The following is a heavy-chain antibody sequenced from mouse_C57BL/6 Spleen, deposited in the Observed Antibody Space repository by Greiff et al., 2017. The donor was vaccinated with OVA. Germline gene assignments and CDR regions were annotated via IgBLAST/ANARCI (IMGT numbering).Heavy chain of an antibody. V-gene: IGHV14-2*01. D-gene: IGHD2-5*01. CDR1: GFTIKDYY. CDR2: IDPEDGET. J-gene: IGHJ3*01. CDR3: ARPSYSNYEAY. Sequence: EVQLQESGAELVKPGASVKLSCTASGFTIKDYYMHWVKQRTEQGLEWIGRIDPEDGETKYAPKFQGKATITADPSSNTAYLQLSSLTSEDTAFYYCARPSYSNYEAYWGQGTLVTVSA.